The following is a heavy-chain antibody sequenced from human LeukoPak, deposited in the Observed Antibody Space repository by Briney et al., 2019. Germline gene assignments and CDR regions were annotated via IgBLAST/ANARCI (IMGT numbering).Heavy chain of an antibody. Sequence: GGSLRLYCAASGFTFSSYGMHWVRQAPGKGLEWVAFIRYDGSNKYYADSVKGRFTISRDNSKNTLYLQMNSLRAEDTAVYYCANSLGYCSSTSCYDLFDYWGQGTLVTVSS. V-gene: IGHV3-30*02. CDR2: IRYDGSNK. J-gene: IGHJ4*02. D-gene: IGHD2-2*01. CDR1: GFTFSSYG. CDR3: ANSLGYCSSTSCYDLFDY.